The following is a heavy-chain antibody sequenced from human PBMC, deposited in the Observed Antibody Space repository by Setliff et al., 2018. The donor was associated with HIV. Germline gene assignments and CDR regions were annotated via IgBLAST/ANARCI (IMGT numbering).Heavy chain of an antibody. D-gene: IGHD3-22*01. V-gene: IGHV3-7*01. CDR2: IKKDGSDK. CDR1: GFTFSSYA. Sequence: GGSLRLSCAASGFTFSSYAMSWVRQAPGKGLEWVANIKKDGSDKFYVDSVKGRFAISRDNAKNSLYLQMNSLRAEDTAVYYCATDPYYYDSSGHFDSWGQGTLVTVSS. J-gene: IGHJ4*02. CDR3: ATDPYYYDSSGHFDS.